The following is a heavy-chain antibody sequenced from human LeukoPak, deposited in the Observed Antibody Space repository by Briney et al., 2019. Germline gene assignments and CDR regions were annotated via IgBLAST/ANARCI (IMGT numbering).Heavy chain of an antibody. Sequence: GSSVKVSCKASGATLSSYAIGWVRKPPGQGLEWMGRIIPILGIANYAQKFQGRVTITADKSTSTAYMELSSLRSEDTAVYYCASDLGKETGYWGQGTLVTVSS. CDR1: GATLSSYA. CDR2: IIPILGIA. D-gene: IGHD7-27*01. V-gene: IGHV1-69*04. J-gene: IGHJ4*02. CDR3: ASDLGKETGY.